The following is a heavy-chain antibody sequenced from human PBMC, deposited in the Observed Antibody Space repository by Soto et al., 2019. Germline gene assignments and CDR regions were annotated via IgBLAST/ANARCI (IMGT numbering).Heavy chain of an antibody. Sequence: ASVKVSCKASGYTFTSYDINWVRQATGQGLEWMGWVNPNSGSTVYAQKFQGRLTLARDTSISTAYLELSSLRSEDTAVYYCARGRLQWMSLDIWSQGTMVTVSS. CDR2: VNPNSGST. CDR3: ARGRLQWMSLDI. D-gene: IGHD4-4*01. CDR1: GYTFTSYD. V-gene: IGHV1-8*01. J-gene: IGHJ3*02.